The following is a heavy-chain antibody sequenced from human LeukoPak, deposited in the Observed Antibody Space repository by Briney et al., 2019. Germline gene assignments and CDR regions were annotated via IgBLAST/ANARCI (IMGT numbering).Heavy chain of an antibody. CDR2: ISGSGGST. CDR3: AKRGSRTGEADY. D-gene: IGHD7-27*01. Sequence: GRSLRLSCAASGFTFSSYAMSWVRQAPGKGLEWVSAISGSGGSTYYADSVKGRFTISRDNSKNTLYLQMNSLRAEDTAVYYCAKRGSRTGEADYWGRGTLVTVSS. J-gene: IGHJ4*02. CDR1: GFTFSSYA. V-gene: IGHV3-23*01.